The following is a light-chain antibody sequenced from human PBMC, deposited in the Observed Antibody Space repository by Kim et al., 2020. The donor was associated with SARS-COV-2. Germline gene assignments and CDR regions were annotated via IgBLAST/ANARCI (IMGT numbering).Light chain of an antibody. V-gene: IGLV3-1*01. J-gene: IGLJ2*01. CDR3: QAWDSSTVV. CDR2: QDN. CDR1: KLGEKY. Sequence: VSPGQTAAITCSAGKLGEKYASWYQQRPGQSPILVIFQDNKRPSGIPERFSGSNSGNTATLTISGTQTMDEADYYCQAWDSSTVVFGRGTQLTVL.